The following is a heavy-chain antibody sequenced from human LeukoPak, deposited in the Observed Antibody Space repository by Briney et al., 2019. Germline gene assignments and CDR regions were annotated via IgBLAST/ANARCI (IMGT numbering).Heavy chain of an antibody. J-gene: IGHJ4*02. D-gene: IGHD3-16*01. CDR2: ISSSSRYI. Sequence: GGSLRLSCAASGFTFTSYSMNWVRQAPGRGLEWVSSISSSSRYIYYADSVKGRFTISRDNAKNSLFLQMNSLRAEDTAVYYCARDWGGKDYWGQGTLVTVSS. CDR1: GFTFTSYS. CDR3: ARDWGGKDY. V-gene: IGHV3-21*01.